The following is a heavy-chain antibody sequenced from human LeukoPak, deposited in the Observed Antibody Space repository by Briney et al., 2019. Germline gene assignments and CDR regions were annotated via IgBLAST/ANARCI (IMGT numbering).Heavy chain of an antibody. CDR2: INHSGST. J-gene: IGHJ4*02. CDR3: ASTRAARSKKIDC. Sequence: SETLSLNCPVSGGSIRNHYYCTWIRQPPGKGLEWIGEINHSGSTNYNPSLKSRVTISVDTSKNQFSLKLSSVTAAATAVYYCASTRAARSKKIDCWGQGTLVTVSS. D-gene: IGHD2-2*01. V-gene: IGHV4-34*01. CDR1: GGSIRNHYY.